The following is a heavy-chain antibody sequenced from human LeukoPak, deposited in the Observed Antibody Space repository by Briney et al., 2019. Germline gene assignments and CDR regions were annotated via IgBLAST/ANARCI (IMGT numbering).Heavy chain of an antibody. CDR2: MRYDENNK. D-gene: IGHD2-21*02. J-gene: IGHJ4*02. CDR1: GFTFSSYG. V-gene: IGHV3-30*02. Sequence: GGSLRLSCAASGFTFSSYGMHWVRQAPGKGLECVAFMRYDENNKYYADSVKGRFTISRDNSKNTLYLQMNSLRAEDTAVYYCAKDWRAYCGGDCYSYFDHWGQGTLVTVSS. CDR3: AKDWRAYCGGDCYSYFDH.